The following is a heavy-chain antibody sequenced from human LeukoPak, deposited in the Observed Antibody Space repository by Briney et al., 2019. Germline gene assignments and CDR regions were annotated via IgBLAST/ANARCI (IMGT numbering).Heavy chain of an antibody. CDR3: ARPSPPGDGYNPCDY. V-gene: IGHV3-23*01. CDR1: GFTFSSYA. CDR2: ISGSGGST. D-gene: IGHD5-24*01. J-gene: IGHJ4*02. Sequence: GGSLRLSCAASGFTFSSYAMSWVRQAPGKGLEWVSAISGSGGSTYYADSVKGRFTISRDNSKNTLYLQMNSLRAEDTAVYYCARPSPPGDGYNPCDYWGPGALVVVSS.